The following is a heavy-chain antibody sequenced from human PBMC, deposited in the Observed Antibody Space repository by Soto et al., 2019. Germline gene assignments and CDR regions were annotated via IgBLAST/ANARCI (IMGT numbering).Heavy chain of an antibody. CDR2: IYYSGST. J-gene: IGHJ5*02. CDR3: ARQIYNWNYDWFDP. Sequence: SETLSLTCTVSGGSISSSSYYWGWIRQPPGKGLEWIGSIYYSGSTYYNPSLKSRVTISVATSKNQFSLKLSSVTAADTAVYYCARQIYNWNYDWFDPWGQGTLVTVSS. V-gene: IGHV4-39*01. D-gene: IGHD1-7*01. CDR1: GGSISSSSYY.